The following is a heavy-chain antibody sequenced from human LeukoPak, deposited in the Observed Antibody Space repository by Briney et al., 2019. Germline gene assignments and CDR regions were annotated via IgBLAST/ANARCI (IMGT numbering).Heavy chain of an antibody. CDR2: INTNTGNP. CDR1: GYTFTSYA. D-gene: IGHD6-13*01. V-gene: IGHV7-4-1*02. Sequence: ASVKVSCKASGYTFTSYAMNWVRQAPGQGLEWMGWINTNTGNPTYAQGFTGRFVFSLDTSVSTAYLQISSLKAEDTAVYYCARGVGYSSSWSQHENNFDYWGQGTLVTVSS. J-gene: IGHJ4*02. CDR3: ARGVGYSSSWSQHENNFDY.